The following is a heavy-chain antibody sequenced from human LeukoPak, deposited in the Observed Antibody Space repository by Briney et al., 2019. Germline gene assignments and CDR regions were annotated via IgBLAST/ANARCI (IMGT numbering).Heavy chain of an antibody. D-gene: IGHD3-10*01. CDR2: FDPEDGET. CDR1: GYTLPELS. V-gene: IGHV1-24*01. J-gene: IGHJ1*01. CDR3: ATVRAEYFQH. Sequence: ASVTVSCQVSGYTLPELSMHWVRPPPAKGGEWMGGFDPEDGETIYAQKLQGRVTMTEDTSTDTAYIELSSLRSEDTAVYYCATVRAEYFQHWGQGTLVTVSS.